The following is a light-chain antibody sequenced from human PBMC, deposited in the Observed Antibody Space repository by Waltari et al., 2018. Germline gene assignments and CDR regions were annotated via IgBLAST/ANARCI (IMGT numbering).Light chain of an antibody. V-gene: IGKV3-15*01. J-gene: IGKJ4*01. Sequence: EIVMTQSPATLSVSRGGSATLPCRASLSIDHSLAWYKQKPGPPPGTHIHGASPRDTGIPARFSGRGSGTDFTFTITGLQSEDFAVYFCQQYNQWPLTFGRGTKVEIK. CDR3: QQYNQWPLT. CDR2: GAS. CDR1: LSIDHS.